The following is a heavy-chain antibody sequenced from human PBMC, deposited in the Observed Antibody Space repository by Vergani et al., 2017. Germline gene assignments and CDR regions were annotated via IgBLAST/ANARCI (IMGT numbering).Heavy chain of an antibody. CDR2: IIPILGIA. Sequence: QVQLVESGGGVVQPGRSLRLSCAASGFTFSSYAISWVRQAPGQGLEWMGRIIPILGIANYAQKFRGRVTITADKSTSTAYMELSSLRSEDTAVYYCARDIESTFDYWGQGTLVTVSS. CDR1: GFTFSSYA. CDR3: ARDIESTFDY. D-gene: IGHD5-24*01. V-gene: IGHV1-69*09. J-gene: IGHJ4*02.